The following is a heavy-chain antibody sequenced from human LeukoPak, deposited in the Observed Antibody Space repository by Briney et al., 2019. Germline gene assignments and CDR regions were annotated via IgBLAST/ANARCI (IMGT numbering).Heavy chain of an antibody. Sequence: PGGSLRLSCAASGFTFSSYAMHWVRQAPGKGLEWVAVISYDGSNKYYADSVKGRFTISRDNSKNTLYLQMNSLRAEDTAVYYCARVMIHYDILIGYYPAYYLDYWGQGTLVTVSS. CDR2: ISYDGSNK. CDR1: GFTFSSYA. J-gene: IGHJ4*02. CDR3: ARVMIHYDILIGYYPAYYLDY. V-gene: IGHV3-30*04. D-gene: IGHD3-9*01.